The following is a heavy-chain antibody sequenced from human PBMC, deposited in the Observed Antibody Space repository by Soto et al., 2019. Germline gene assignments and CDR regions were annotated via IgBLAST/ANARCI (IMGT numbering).Heavy chain of an antibody. D-gene: IGHD3-10*01. J-gene: IGHJ4*02. CDR2: ISSSSSYI. CDR3: ARDRVLKVASDY. V-gene: IGHV3-21*01. Sequence: PGGSLRLSCAASGFTFSSYSMNWVRQAPGKGLEWVSSISSSSSYIYYADSVKGRFTISRDNAKNSLYLQMNSLRAEDTAVYYCARDRVLKVASDYWGQGTMVTVS. CDR1: GFTFSSYS.